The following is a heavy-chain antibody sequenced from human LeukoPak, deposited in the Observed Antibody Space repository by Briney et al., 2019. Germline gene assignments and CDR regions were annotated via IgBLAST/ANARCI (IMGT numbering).Heavy chain of an antibody. CDR2: ISGSGGST. D-gene: IGHD5-12*01. CDR3: AKAVGVVAETTDSDY. CDR1: GFTFSSYA. Sequence: PGGSLRLSCAASGFTFSSYAMSWVRQAPGKGLEWVSAISGSGGSTYYADSVKGRFTISRDNSKNTLYLQMNSLRAEDTTVYYCAKAVGVVAETTDSDYWGQGTLVTVSS. J-gene: IGHJ4*02. V-gene: IGHV3-23*01.